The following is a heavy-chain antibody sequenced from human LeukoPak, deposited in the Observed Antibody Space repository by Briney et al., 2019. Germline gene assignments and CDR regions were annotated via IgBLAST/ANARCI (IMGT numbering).Heavy chain of an antibody. V-gene: IGHV1-2*02. CDR1: GYTFTYFY. J-gene: IGHJ4*02. Sequence: GASVTVSCKASGYTFTYFYIHWVRQAPGQGLEWVGWINPNNGVTNYAQKFQGRVTMTRDTSISTIYMEVSRLRSDDTAVYFCARDSYGSGSFFSDYWGQGTLVTVSS. CDR3: ARDSYGSGSFFSDY. D-gene: IGHD3-10*01. CDR2: INPNNGVT.